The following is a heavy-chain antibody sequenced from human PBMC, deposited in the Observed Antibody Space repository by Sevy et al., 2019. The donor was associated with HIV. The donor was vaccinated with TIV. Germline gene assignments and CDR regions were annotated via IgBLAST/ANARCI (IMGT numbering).Heavy chain of an antibody. CDR2: IRSKDYGGAT. V-gene: IGHV3-49*03. Sequence: GGSLRLSCTGSGFTFGDYAMSWFRQAPGMGLEWVGFIRSKDYGGATEYAASVKGRFTISRDDSKSIADLQMNSLKTGYTAVYYCTRGYYYDGSGYSDYWGQGTVVTVSS. CDR3: TRGYYYDGSGYSDY. CDR1: GFTFGDYA. J-gene: IGHJ4*02. D-gene: IGHD3-22*01.